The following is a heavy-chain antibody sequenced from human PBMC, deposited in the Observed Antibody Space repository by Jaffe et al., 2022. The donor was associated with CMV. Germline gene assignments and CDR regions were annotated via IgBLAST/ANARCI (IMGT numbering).Heavy chain of an antibody. V-gene: IGHV3-33*08. CDR1: GFTFSSYG. CDR3: AREGERDYYDSNGFYYFQH. Sequence: QVQLVESGGGVVQPGRSLRLSCVASGFTFSSYGMHWVRQAPGKGLEWVAVIWYDGSNKNYADSVKGRFTISRDNSKNTLYLQMNSLRAEDTAVYYCAREGERDYYDSNGFYYFQHWGQGTLVTVSS. J-gene: IGHJ1*01. D-gene: IGHD3-22*01. CDR2: IWYDGSNK.